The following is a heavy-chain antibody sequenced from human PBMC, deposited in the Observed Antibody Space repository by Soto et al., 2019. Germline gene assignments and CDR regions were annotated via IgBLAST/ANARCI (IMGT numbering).Heavy chain of an antibody. J-gene: IGHJ6*03. CDR2: MIPNSGKT. Sequence: ASVKVSCKASGYTFTSYDINWVRQATGQGLEWMGRMIPNSGKTSYAQKFQGRVTITRDNSTSTAYMELSSLRSEDTAVYYCARDDNWNYKGYYYMDVWGKGTTVTVSS. CDR3: ARDDNWNYKGYYYMDV. D-gene: IGHD1-7*01. CDR1: GYTFTSYD. V-gene: IGHV1-8*01.